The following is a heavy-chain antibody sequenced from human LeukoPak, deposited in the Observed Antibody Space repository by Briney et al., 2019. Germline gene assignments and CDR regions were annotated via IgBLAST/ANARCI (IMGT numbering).Heavy chain of an antibody. CDR1: GGSFSSYY. V-gene: IGHV4-34*01. D-gene: IGHD6-13*01. J-gene: IGHJ3*02. Sequence: PSETLSLTCAVYGGSFSSYYWSWIRQPPGKGLEWIGEINHSGSTNYNPSLKSRVTIPVTTSKNQFSLKLTSVTAADTAVYYVARRYSSRVMDAFDIWGQGTMVTVSS. CDR2: INHSGST. CDR3: ARRYSSRVMDAFDI.